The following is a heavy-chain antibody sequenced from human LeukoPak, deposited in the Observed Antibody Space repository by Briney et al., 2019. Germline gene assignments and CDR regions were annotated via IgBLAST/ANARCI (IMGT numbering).Heavy chain of an antibody. D-gene: IGHD5-24*01. CDR3: ARTTDRWLQSNDY. CDR2: IIPIFGTA. CDR1: GYTFTDDY. V-gene: IGHV1-69*13. J-gene: IGHJ4*02. Sequence: ASVKVSCKASGYTFTDDYVHWVRQAPGQGLEWMGGIIPIFGTANYAQKFQGRVTITADESTSTAYMELSSLRSEDTAVYYCARTTDRWLQSNDYWGQGTLVTVSS.